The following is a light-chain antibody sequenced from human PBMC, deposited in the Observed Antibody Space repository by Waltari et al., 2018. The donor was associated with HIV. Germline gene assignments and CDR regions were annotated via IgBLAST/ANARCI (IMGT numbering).Light chain of an antibody. V-gene: IGLV2-23*03. J-gene: IGLJ1*01. CDR3: CSYAGNSTFGV. CDR2: EGS. CDR1: SSDVGSYNL. Sequence: QSALTQPASVSGSPGQSITISCTGTSSDVGSYNLVSWYQQHPGKAPKLMIYEGSKRPSGVSNRFSGSKSANTASLTISGLQAEDEADYYCCSYAGNSTFGVFGTGTKVTVL.